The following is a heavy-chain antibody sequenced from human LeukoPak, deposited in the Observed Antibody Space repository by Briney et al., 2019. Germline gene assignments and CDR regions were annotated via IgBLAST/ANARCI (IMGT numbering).Heavy chain of an antibody. CDR1: GGSISSYY. CDR2: IYYSGST. J-gene: IGHJ5*02. CDR3: ARDRGRATWFDP. Sequence: SETLSLTCTVSGGSISSYYWHWIRQPPGKGLEWIGYIYYSGSTNYDPSLKSRVTISVDTSRKQFSLKLHSVSAADTAVYYCARDRGRATWFDPWGQGTVVTVSS. D-gene: IGHD3-10*01. V-gene: IGHV4-59*01.